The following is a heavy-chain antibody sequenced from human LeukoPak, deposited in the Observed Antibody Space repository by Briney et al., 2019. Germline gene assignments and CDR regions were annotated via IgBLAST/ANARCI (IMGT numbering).Heavy chain of an antibody. J-gene: IGHJ3*02. CDR2: IYYSGST. D-gene: IGHD6-13*01. CDR3: ARDRQSSSWYGGAFDI. CDR1: GGSISSYY. V-gene: IGHV4-59*01. Sequence: SGTLSLTCTVSGGSISSYYWSWIRQPPGKGLEWIGYIYYSGSTNYNPSLKSRVTISVDTSKNQFSLKLSSVTAADTAVYYCARDRQSSSWYGGAFDIWGQGTMVTVSS.